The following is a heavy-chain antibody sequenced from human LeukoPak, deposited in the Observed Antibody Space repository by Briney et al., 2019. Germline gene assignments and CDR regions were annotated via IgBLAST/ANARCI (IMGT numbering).Heavy chain of an antibody. CDR1: GDSLSNSNW. CDR3: ASGGSYSWHS. Sequence: SETLSLTCAVSGDSLSNSNWWSWGRQPPENGLEWIGEIFHGGSSNYNPSLKSRVTISVDESKNQFSLRLSSVTAADTAVYYCASGGSYSWHSWGQGTLVTVSS. V-gene: IGHV4-4*02. D-gene: IGHD4-23*01. CDR2: IFHGGSS. J-gene: IGHJ4*02.